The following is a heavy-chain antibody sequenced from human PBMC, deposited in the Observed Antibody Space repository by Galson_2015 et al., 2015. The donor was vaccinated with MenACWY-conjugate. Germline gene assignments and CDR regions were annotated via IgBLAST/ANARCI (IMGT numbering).Heavy chain of an antibody. J-gene: IGHJ4*02. Sequence: SGYTFTSYYMHWVRQAPGQGLEWMGIINPSGGSTSYAQKFQGRVTMTRDTSTSTVYMELSSLRSEDTAVYYCARGGGTNILTGYYTGNFDYWGQGTLVTVSS. CDR2: INPSGGST. D-gene: IGHD3-9*01. CDR1: GYTFTSYY. CDR3: ARGGGTNILTGYYTGNFDY. V-gene: IGHV1-46*01.